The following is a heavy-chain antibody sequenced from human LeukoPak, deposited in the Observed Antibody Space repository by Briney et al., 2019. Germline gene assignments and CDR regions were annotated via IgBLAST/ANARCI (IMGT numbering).Heavy chain of an antibody. J-gene: IGHJ4*02. CDR1: GFTFSSYW. Sequence: GGSLRLSCAASGFTFSSYWMSWVRQAPGKGLEWVANIKQDGSEKYYVDSVKGRFTISRDNAKNTLYLQMNSLRAEDTAVYYCARGKEPYYFDYWGQGTLVTVSS. CDR3: ARGKEPYYFDY. D-gene: IGHD1-26*01. V-gene: IGHV3-7*01. CDR2: IKQDGSEK.